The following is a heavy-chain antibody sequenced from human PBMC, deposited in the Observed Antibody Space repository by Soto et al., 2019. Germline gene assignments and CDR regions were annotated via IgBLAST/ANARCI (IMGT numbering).Heavy chain of an antibody. Sequence: QVQLVQSGAEVKKPGSSVKVSCKASGGTFSSYTISWVRQAPGQGLEWMGRIIPILGIANYAQKCQGRVTITADKSTSTAYMEVSSLRSEDTAVYYCARGRPTVPDYYYYYMDVWGKGTTVTVSS. CDR2: IIPILGIA. CDR3: ARGRPTVPDYYYYYMDV. CDR1: GGTFSSYT. J-gene: IGHJ6*03. V-gene: IGHV1-69*02. D-gene: IGHD4-4*01.